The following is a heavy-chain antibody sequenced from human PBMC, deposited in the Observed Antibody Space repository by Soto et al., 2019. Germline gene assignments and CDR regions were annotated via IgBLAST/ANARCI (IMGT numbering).Heavy chain of an antibody. V-gene: IGHV1-18*01. Sequence: GASVKVSCKASGYTFTSYGISWVRQAPGQGLEWIGWISAYNGNTNYAQKLQGRVTMTTDTSTSTAYMELRSLRSDDTAVYYCARGGSSWYYYYYGMDVWGQGTTVTVSS. J-gene: IGHJ6*02. CDR1: GYTFTSYG. CDR3: ARGGSSWYYYYYGMDV. D-gene: IGHD6-13*01. CDR2: ISAYNGNT.